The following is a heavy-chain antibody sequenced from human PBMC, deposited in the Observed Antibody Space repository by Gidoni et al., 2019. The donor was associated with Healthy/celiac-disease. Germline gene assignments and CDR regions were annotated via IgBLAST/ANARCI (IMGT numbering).Heavy chain of an antibody. CDR1: GGSFSGYY. V-gene: IGHV4-34*01. CDR2: INHSGST. Sequence: QVQLQQWGAGLLQPSETLSLTGAVYGGSFSGYYWSWFRQPPGKGLEWIGEINHSGSTNYNQSRKRRVTISVDTSKNQCSLKLSSVTAADTAVYYWARAHSSSWPVTRWFDPWGQGTLVTVSS. CDR3: ARAHSSSWPVTRWFDP. D-gene: IGHD6-13*01. J-gene: IGHJ5*02.